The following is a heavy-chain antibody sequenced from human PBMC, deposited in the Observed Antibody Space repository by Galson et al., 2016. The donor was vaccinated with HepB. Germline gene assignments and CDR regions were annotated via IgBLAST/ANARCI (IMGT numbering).Heavy chain of an antibody. Sequence: SVKVSCKASGYIFASYGIRWVRQAPGQGLEWMGWIGTLNGKTNYPQKLQGRVTMTTDTSTTTAYMELRSLRSDDAAVYYCARDVAARPTYYYYMDVWGEGTTVTVSS. J-gene: IGHJ6*03. CDR2: IGTLNGKT. CDR1: GYIFASYG. D-gene: IGHD6-6*01. CDR3: ARDVAARPTYYYYMDV. V-gene: IGHV1-18*04.